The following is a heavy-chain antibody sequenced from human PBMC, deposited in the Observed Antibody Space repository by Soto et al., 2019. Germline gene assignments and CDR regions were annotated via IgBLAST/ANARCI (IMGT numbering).Heavy chain of an antibody. CDR1: GGSISSGGYY. J-gene: IGHJ4*02. D-gene: IGHD3-22*01. CDR2: IYYSGST. V-gene: IGHV4-31*03. Sequence: SETLSLTCTVSGGSISSGGYYWSWIRQHPGKGLEWIGYIYYSGSTYYNPSLKSRVTISVDTSKNQFSLKLSSVTAADTAVYYCALDSATYYYDSGIDYRAQRTLVTGSS. CDR3: ALDSATYYYDSGIDY.